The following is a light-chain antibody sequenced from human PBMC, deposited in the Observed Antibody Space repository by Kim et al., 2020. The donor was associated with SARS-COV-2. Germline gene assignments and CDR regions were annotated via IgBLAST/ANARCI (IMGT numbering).Light chain of an antibody. V-gene: IGLV6-57*01. CDR3: QSYDSGNPWV. Sequence: NFMLTQPHSVSESPGKSVTIPCSRSSGSIAHNYVQWYQQRPGRSPTTIIYEDDQRPSGVPDRFSGSIDSSSNSASLTISGLKPEDEADYYCQSYDSGNPWVFGGGTQLTVL. CDR1: SGSIAHNY. J-gene: IGLJ3*02. CDR2: EDD.